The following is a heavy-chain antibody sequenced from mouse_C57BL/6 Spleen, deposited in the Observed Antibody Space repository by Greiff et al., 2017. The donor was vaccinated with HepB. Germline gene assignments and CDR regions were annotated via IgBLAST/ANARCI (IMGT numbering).Heavy chain of an antibody. V-gene: IGHV1-81*01. Sequence: VQLVESGAELARPGASVKLSCKASGYTFTSYGISWVKQRTGQGLEWIGEIYPRSGNTYYNEKFKGKATLTADKSSSTAYMELRSLTSEDSAVYFCARWDYGRSYWYFDVWGTGTTVTVSS. D-gene: IGHD1-1*01. CDR3: ARWDYGRSYWYFDV. J-gene: IGHJ1*03. CDR1: GYTFTSYG. CDR2: IYPRSGNT.